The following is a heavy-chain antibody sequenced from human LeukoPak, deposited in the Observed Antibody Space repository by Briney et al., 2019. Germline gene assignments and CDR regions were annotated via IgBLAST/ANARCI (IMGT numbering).Heavy chain of an antibody. V-gene: IGHV3-23*01. CDR1: GFTFSSYA. CDR2: ISGSGGST. CDR3: AKSYGSGPVWDY. Sequence: GGSLRLSCAPSGFTFSSYAMSWVRQAPGKGLEWVSAISGSGGSTYYADSVKGRFTISRDNSKNTLYLQMNSLRAEDTAVYYCAKSYGSGPVWDYWGQGTLVTVSS. J-gene: IGHJ4*02. D-gene: IGHD3-10*01.